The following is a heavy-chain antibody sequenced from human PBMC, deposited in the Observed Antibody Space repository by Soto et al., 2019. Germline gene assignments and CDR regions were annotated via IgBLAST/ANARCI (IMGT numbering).Heavy chain of an antibody. CDR3: ARGIYGANDY. CDR2: IYPDDSNI. J-gene: IGHJ4*02. CDR1: GYSFTNHW. Sequence: PGESLKISCKGSGYSFTNHWIDWVRQMPGKGLQWMGVIYPDDSNIKYSPSFQGHVTLSVDKXTGTAYLQWSALKASDTAIYFCARGIYGANDYSAQGTKVTVSS. V-gene: IGHV5-51*01. D-gene: IGHD4-17*01.